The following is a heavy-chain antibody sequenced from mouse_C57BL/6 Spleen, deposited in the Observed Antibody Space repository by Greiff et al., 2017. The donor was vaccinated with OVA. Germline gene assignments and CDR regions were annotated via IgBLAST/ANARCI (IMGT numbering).Heavy chain of an antibody. V-gene: IGHV2-2*01. J-gene: IGHJ4*01. CDR2: IWGGGST. CDR1: GFSLTSYG. CDR3: ARRDGYEMDY. Sequence: VQLQQSGPGLVQPSQRLSITCTVSGFSLTSYGVHWVRQSPGKGLEWLGVIWGGGSTDYNAAFIARLSISKDNSTSQVFFKMNSLQADDTAIYYCARRDGYEMDYWGQGTSVTVSS. D-gene: IGHD2-2*01.